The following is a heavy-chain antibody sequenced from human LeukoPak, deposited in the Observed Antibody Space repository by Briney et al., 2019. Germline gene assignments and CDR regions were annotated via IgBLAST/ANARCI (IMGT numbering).Heavy chain of an antibody. J-gene: IGHJ5*02. CDR2: IYYSGST. D-gene: IGHD3-22*01. CDR1: GGSISSYY. Sequence: SETLSLTCTVSGGSISSYYWSWIRQPPGKGLEWIGNIYYSGSTNYNPSLKSRVTISVDTSKNQFSLKLSSVTAADTAVYYCARVSLQGSSGFGLRGWFDPWGQGTLVTVSS. CDR3: ARVSLQGSSGFGLRGWFDP. V-gene: IGHV4-59*01.